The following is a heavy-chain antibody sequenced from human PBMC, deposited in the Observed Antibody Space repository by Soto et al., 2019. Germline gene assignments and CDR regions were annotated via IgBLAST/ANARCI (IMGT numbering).Heavy chain of an antibody. Sequence: QVQLVESGGGVVQPGTSRRLSCSSSTFSFSQYGVHWLRQAPGKGPEWVAVISTDVLKTAYADSVRGRFTISRDNSENPIDLQMNDPIPDDTAVDYCARGPRDYSSVCPSRTGRFDLWGQGALVAVSS. D-gene: IGHD1-26*01. V-gene: IGHV3-30*03. J-gene: IGHJ4*02. CDR3: ARGPRDYSSVCPSRTGRFDL. CDR1: TFSFSQYG. CDR2: ISTDVLKT.